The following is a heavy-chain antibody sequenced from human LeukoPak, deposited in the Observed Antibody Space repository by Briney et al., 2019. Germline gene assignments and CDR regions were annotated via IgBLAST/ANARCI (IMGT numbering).Heavy chain of an antibody. CDR1: GGIFSSYA. CDR2: IIPILGIA. J-gene: IGHJ4*02. V-gene: IGHV1-69*04. CDR3: ARDLPPYYFDY. Sequence: AVKVSCKASGGIFSSYAISCVRQAPGQGREWMGRIIPILGIANYAQKFQGRVTITADKSTSTAYMDLSSLRSEDTAVYYCARDLPPYYFDYWGQGTLVTVSS.